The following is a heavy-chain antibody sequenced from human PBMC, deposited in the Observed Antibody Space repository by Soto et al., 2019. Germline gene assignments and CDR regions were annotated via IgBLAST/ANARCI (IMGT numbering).Heavy chain of an antibody. D-gene: IGHD3-3*01. J-gene: IGHJ5*02. Sequence: SETLSLTCTVSGGAISTYYWTWIRQPAGKGLEWIGRIYSSGSTKYNPSPQSRVTMSLDTSNNQFSLRLTSVTAADTAVYYCARGQRFSDWFDPWGQGTLVTVSS. CDR2: IYSSGST. V-gene: IGHV4-4*07. CDR1: GGAISTYY. CDR3: ARGQRFSDWFDP.